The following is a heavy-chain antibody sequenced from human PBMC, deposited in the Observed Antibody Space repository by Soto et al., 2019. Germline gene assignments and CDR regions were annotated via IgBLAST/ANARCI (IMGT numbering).Heavy chain of an antibody. V-gene: IGHV3-30-3*01. CDR3: ARARYSYGSWFDP. J-gene: IGHJ5*02. CDR2: ISYDGSNK. D-gene: IGHD5-18*01. CDR1: GFTFSSYA. Sequence: VGSLRLSCAASGFTFSSYAMHWVRQAPGKGLEWVAVISYDGSNKYYADSVKGRFTISRDNSKNTLYLQMNSLRAEDTAVYYCARARYSYGSWFDPWGQGTLVTVSS.